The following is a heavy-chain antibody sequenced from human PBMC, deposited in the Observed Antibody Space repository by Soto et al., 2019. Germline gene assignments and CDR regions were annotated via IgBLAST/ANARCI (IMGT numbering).Heavy chain of an antibody. D-gene: IGHD1-26*01. Sequence: PSETLSLTCAVYGGSFSGYYWSWIRQPPGKGLEWIGEINHSGSTNYNPSLKSRVTISVDTSKNQFSLKLSSVTAADTAVYYCARAKIKIVGATPLTPRHYLDYWGQGTLVTVSS. V-gene: IGHV4-34*01. CDR3: ARAKIKIVGATPLTPRHYLDY. J-gene: IGHJ4*02. CDR1: GGSFSGYY. CDR2: INHSGST.